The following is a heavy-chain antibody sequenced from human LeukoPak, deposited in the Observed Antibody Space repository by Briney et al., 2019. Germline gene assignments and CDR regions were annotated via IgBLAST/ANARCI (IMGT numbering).Heavy chain of an antibody. V-gene: IGHV4-59*01. CDR1: GGSISSYY. CDR2: IHYSGST. D-gene: IGHD6-19*01. CDR3: ARAEYSSGWFPMDV. J-gene: IGHJ6*02. Sequence: SETLSLTCTVSGGSISSYYWSWIRQPPGKGLEWIGYIHYSGSTNYNPSLKSRVTISVDTSKNQFSPKLSSVTAADTAVYYCARAEYSSGWFPMDVWGQGTTVTVSS.